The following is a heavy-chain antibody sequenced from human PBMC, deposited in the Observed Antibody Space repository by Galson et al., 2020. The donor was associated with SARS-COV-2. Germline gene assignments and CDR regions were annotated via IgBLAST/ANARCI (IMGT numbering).Heavy chain of an antibody. CDR1: GFTFTNYA. V-gene: IGHV3-30*04. J-gene: IGHJ3*02. D-gene: IGHD1-26*01. CDR2: ISHDGRIE. Sequence: GGPLRPSCAASGFTFTNYAIHWVRQAPGKGLEWVAVISHDGRIEVYADSVKGRFTISRDNSENMLFLQMDSLRADDPAVYYCARDVSGGASDIWGQGTMVTVSS. CDR3: ARDVSGGASDI.